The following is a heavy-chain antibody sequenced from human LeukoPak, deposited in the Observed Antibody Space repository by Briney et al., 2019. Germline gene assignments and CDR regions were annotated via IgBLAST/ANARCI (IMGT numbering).Heavy chain of an antibody. Sequence: SETLSLTCSVPGDSISTSYWSWIRQPPGKGLEWIGYIHYTGITNYNPSLKSRVIISVDTSKTPFSLKLSSVTAADTAVYYCTRASGQDLGPYYYNYGMDVWGKGTTVTVSS. CDR1: GDSISTSY. V-gene: IGHV4-59*01. CDR2: IHYTGIT. J-gene: IGHJ6*04. CDR3: TRASGQDLGPYYYNYGMDV. D-gene: IGHD3-16*01.